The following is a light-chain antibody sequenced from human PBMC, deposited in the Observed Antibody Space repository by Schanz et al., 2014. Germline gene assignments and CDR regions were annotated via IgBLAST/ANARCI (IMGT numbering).Light chain of an antibody. V-gene: IGKV4-1*01. Sequence: DIVMTQSPDSLAVSLGERATINCKSSQSVLYSSNNKNYLAWYQQKPGQPPKLIIYWASDRESGVPDRFSASGSGTDFTLTINSLQAEDVAVYYCQQYYISPLTFGGGTKVEIK. CDR3: QQYYISPLT. J-gene: IGKJ4*01. CDR1: QSVLYSSNNKNY. CDR2: WAS.